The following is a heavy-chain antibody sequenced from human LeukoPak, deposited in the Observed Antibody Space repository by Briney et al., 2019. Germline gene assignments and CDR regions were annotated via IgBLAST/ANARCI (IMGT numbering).Heavy chain of an antibody. CDR3: ATYSSSYYYFVY. Sequence: GGSLRLSCAASGFTFSNAYMSWVRQAPGKGLEWVGRIKSKALGGTTEYAAPVKGRFTISRDDSKNTLFLQMNSLQTEDAALYYCATYSSSYYYFVYWGQGTLVTVSS. CDR1: GFTFSNAY. J-gene: IGHJ4*02. V-gene: IGHV3-15*01. CDR2: IKSKALGGTT. D-gene: IGHD6-13*01.